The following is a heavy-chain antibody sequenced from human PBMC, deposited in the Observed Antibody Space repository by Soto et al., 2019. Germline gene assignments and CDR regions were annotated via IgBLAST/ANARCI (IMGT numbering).Heavy chain of an antibody. CDR3: ARAHGSGSYYEYYFDY. Sequence: SETLSLTCTVSGGSISRYYWNWIRQPPGKGLEWIGYIYYSGSTNYNPSLKSRVTISVDTSKNQFSLKLSSVTAADTAMYYCARAHGSGSYYEYYFDYWGQGTLVTVSS. V-gene: IGHV4-59*01. CDR1: GGSISRYY. J-gene: IGHJ4*02. D-gene: IGHD3-10*01. CDR2: IYYSGST.